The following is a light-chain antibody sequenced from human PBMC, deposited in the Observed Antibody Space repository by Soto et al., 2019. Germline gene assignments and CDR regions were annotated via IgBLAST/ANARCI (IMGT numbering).Light chain of an antibody. CDR1: QSVSSY. V-gene: IGKV3-11*01. CDR2: DAS. J-gene: IGKJ4*01. CDR3: QQRSNWLT. Sequence: EIVLTQSPATLSLSPGERATLSCRASQSVSSYLAWYQQKPGQAPRLLIYDASNRATGIPPRFSGGGSATDFTLTISSLEPEDFAVYYCQQRSNWLTFGGGTKVEIK.